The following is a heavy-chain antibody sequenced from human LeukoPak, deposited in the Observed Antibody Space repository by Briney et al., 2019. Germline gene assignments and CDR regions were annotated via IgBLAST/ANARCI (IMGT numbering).Heavy chain of an antibody. J-gene: IGHJ4*02. CDR1: GYTFTSYG. Sequence: ASVKVSCKASGYTFTSYGISWVRQAPGQGLEWMGWISAYNGNTNYAQKLQGRVTMTTDTSTSTAYMELRSLRSEDTAVYYCATSRVGIAVAGPDYWGQGTLVTVSS. CDR3: ATSRVGIAVAGPDY. V-gene: IGHV1-18*01. D-gene: IGHD6-19*01. CDR2: ISAYNGNT.